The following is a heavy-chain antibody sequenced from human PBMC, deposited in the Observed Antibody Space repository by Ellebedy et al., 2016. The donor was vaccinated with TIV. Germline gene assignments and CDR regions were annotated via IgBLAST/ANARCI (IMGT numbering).Heavy chain of an antibody. CDR2: IKSKTDGGTT. CDR1: GFTFSNAW. CDR3: TTDRIWKAVYYDYYGMDV. J-gene: IGHJ6*02. V-gene: IGHV3-15*01. Sequence: GGSLRLXCAASGFTFSNAWMSWVRQAPGKGLEWVGRIKSKTDGGTTDYAAPVKGRFTISRDDSKNTLYLQMNSLKTEDTAVYYCTTDRIWKAVYYDYYGMDVWGQGTTVTVSS. D-gene: IGHD1-1*01.